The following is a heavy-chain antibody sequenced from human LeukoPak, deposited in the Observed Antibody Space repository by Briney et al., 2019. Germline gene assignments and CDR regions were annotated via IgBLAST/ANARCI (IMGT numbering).Heavy chain of an antibody. CDR3: ARHGYCGGDRSQLRYFDY. J-gene: IGHJ4*02. CDR1: GYSFTSYW. V-gene: IGHV5-51*01. D-gene: IGHD2-21*02. Sequence: GESPLISCQGSGYSFTSYWIGCVRQMPGKGLGWMWIIYPGDTDTRDSPSFQRQLTVSAAKSISTASLQSSSLRAWHTAMYYCARHGYCGGDRSQLRYFDYWGQGTLVTVSS. CDR2: IYPGDTDT.